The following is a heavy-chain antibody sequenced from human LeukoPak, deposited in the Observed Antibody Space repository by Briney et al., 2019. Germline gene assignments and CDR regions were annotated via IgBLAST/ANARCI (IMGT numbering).Heavy chain of an antibody. CDR3: ATGSYSSGVNY. V-gene: IGHV3-48*02. D-gene: IGHD6-19*01. J-gene: IGHJ4*02. CDR1: GFAFSSLA. CDR2: ISSNGKTI. Sequence: PGTSLRLSCAVSGFAFSSLAMHWVRQAPGKGLEWVSFISSNGKTIHYADSVKGRFTISRDNAKNSLYLQMDSLRDDDTAVYHCATGSYSSGVNYWGQGTLVTVSS.